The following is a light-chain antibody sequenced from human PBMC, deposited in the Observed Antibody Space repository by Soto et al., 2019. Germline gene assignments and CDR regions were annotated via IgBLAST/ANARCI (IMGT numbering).Light chain of an antibody. CDR3: SSYTTAFFYV. V-gene: IGLV2-14*01. Sequence: GAFNYVAWYQQHPGKAPKLIIHGVTNRPSGVSSRFSGSKSDYTASLTISGLQAEDEADYYCSSYTTAFFYVFGTGTKVTVL. CDR2: GVT. J-gene: IGLJ1*01. CDR1: GAFNY.